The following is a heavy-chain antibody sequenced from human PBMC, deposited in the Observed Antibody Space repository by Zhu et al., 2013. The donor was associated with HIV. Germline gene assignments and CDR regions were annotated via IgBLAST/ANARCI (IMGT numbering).Heavy chain of an antibody. V-gene: IGHV1-18*04. CDR3: ARDRPENQLLADYYYYGLDV. CDR1: GYTFTGYY. J-gene: IGHJ6*02. D-gene: IGHD1-7*01. CDR2: IGGDNGHT. Sequence: QVQLVQSGAEVKKPGASVKVSCKASGYTFTGYYIHWVRQAPGQGLEWMGWIGGDNGHTKSAQPLQGRLTLTTDTKTRTAYMELRSLRSDDTAVYFCARDRPENQLLADYYYYGLDVWGQGTTVTVSS.